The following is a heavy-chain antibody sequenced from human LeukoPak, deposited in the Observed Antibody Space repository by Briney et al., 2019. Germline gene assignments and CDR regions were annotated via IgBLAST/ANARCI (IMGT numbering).Heavy chain of an antibody. CDR2: ISGSGGST. D-gene: IGHD5-18*01. V-gene: IGHV3-23*01. CDR1: GFTFSSYA. J-gene: IGHJ4*02. Sequence: SGGSLRLSCAASGFTFSSYAMSWVRQAPGKGLEWVSAISGSGGSTYYADSVKGRFTISRDNSKNTLYLQMNSLRAEDTAVYYCAKDLYSYGFFDYWGQGTLVTVSS. CDR3: AKDLYSYGFFDY.